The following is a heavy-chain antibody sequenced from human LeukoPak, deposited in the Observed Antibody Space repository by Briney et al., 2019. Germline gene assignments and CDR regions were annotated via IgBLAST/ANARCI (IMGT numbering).Heavy chain of an antibody. CDR2: IWYSGST. CDR1: GGSVSSVSYY. D-gene: IGHD1/OR15-1a*01. V-gene: IGHV4-61*01. Sequence: SETLSLTCTVSGGSVSSVSYYWSWIRQPPGKGLEWIGYIWYSGSTDYNPSLKSRVTISVDTSKNQFSLKLSSVTAADTAVYYCARKQRSRRETPDWYFDLWGRGTLVTVSS. J-gene: IGHJ2*01. CDR3: ARKQRSRRETPDWYFDL.